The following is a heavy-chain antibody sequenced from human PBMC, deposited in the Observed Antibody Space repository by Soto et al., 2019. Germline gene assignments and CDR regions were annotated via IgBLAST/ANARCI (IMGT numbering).Heavy chain of an antibody. Sequence: LQLQESGSGLVKPSQTLSLTCTVSGGSISSGDYSWSWIRQPPGKGLEWIGYIYHSGSTYYNPSVWGRVTISVDRSENQFSLKLSSVTAADTAVYYCARGGYYDTSGFGIYYYAMDVWGQGTTVTVSS. D-gene: IGHD3-22*01. V-gene: IGHV4-30-2*01. CDR2: IYHSGST. CDR3: ARGGYYDTSGFGIYYYAMDV. CDR1: GGSISSGDYS. J-gene: IGHJ6*02.